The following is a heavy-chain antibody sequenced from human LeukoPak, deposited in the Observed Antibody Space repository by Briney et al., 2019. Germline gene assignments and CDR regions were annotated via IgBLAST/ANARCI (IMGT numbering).Heavy chain of an antibody. Sequence: SETLSLTCTVSGGSISSYYWSWIRQPPGKGLEWIGYIYYSGSTNYNPSLKSRVTISVDTSKNQFSLKLSSVTAADTAAYYCATHSSGWSYYFDYWGQGTLVTVSS. CDR2: IYYSGST. D-gene: IGHD6-19*01. CDR3: ATHSSGWSYYFDY. V-gene: IGHV4-59*01. J-gene: IGHJ4*02. CDR1: GGSISSYY.